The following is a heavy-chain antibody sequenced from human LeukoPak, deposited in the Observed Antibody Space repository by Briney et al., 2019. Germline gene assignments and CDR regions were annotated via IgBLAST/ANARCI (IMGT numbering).Heavy chain of an antibody. Sequence: GGSLRLSCAASGFTFSSYGMHWVRQAPGKGLEWVAFIRYDGSNKYYADSAKGRFTISRDNSKNTLYLQMNSLRAEDTAVYYCAKDGEAIAAAGWALDYWGQGTLVTVSS. CDR3: AKDGEAIAAAGWALDY. J-gene: IGHJ4*02. V-gene: IGHV3-30*02. CDR1: GFTFSSYG. D-gene: IGHD6-13*01. CDR2: IRYDGSNK.